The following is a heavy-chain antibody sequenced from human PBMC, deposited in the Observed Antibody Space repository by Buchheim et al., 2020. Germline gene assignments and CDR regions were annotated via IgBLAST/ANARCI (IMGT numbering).Heavy chain of an antibody. CDR2: INHSGST. D-gene: IGHD3-3*01. V-gene: IGHV4-34*01. J-gene: IGHJ5*02. CDR1: GGSFSGYY. CDR3: ARGLAWYYDFWSGYYKSGWFDP. Sequence: QVQLQQWGAGLLKPSETLSLTCAVYGGSFSGYYWSWIRQPPGKGLEWIGEINHSGSTNYNQSLNSRVTISVDTSKNKFSLTLSSVTAADTAVYYCARGLAWYYDFWSGYYKSGWFDPWGQGTL.